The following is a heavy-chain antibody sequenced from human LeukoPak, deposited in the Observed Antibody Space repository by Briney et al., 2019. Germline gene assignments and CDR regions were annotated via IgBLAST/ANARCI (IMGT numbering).Heavy chain of an antibody. CDR1: GFTFSSYS. J-gene: IGHJ3*02. Sequence: GGSLRLSCAASGFTFSSYSMNWVRQAPGKGLEWVSYISSSSSTIYYADSVKGQLTISGDNAKNSLYLQMNSLRAEDTAVYYCARGQSQSDAFDIWGQGTMVTVSS. CDR2: ISSSSSTI. CDR3: ARGQSQSDAFDI. V-gene: IGHV3-48*01.